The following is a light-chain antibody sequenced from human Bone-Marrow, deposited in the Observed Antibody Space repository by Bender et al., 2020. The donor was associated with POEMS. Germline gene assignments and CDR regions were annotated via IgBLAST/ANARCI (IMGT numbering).Light chain of an antibody. CDR3: QLWDTSSDHWV. J-gene: IGLJ3*02. V-gene: IGLV3-21*02. CDR2: DDS. Sequence: SYVLTQAPSVSVAPGETARITCGGDNIGRKSVHWYQQKPGQAPVLVLYDDSDRPSGIPERFSGSNSGNMATLTISRVEAGDEADYYCQLWDTSSDHWVFGGGTKLTVL. CDR1: NIGRKS.